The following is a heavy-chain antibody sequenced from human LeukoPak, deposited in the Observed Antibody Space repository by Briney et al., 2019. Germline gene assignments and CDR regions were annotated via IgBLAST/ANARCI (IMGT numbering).Heavy chain of an antibody. CDR3: AKDGDSGWYVYFDY. J-gene: IGHJ4*02. D-gene: IGHD6-19*01. CDR2: ISYDGSNK. V-gene: IGHV3-30*04. CDR1: GFTFSSYA. Sequence: GGSLRLSCAASGFTFSSYAMHWVRQAPGRGLEWVEVISYDGSNKYYADSVKGRFTISRDKSKNTLYLQMNSLRDEDTAVYYCAKDGDSGWYVYFDYWGQGTLVTVSS.